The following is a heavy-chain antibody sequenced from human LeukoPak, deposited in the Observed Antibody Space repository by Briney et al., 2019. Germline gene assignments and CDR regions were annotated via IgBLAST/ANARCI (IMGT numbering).Heavy chain of an antibody. Sequence: GASVKVSCRASGYTFSGYFMHWVRQAPGQGLEWMGWIYPNSGGTKYAQKFQGRVTMTTDTSTSTAYMELRSLRSDDTAVYYCARDRGDYGDYGYYFDYWGQGTLVTVSS. J-gene: IGHJ4*02. D-gene: IGHD4-17*01. CDR3: ARDRGDYGDYGYYFDY. CDR1: GYTFSGYF. CDR2: IYPNSGGT. V-gene: IGHV1-2*02.